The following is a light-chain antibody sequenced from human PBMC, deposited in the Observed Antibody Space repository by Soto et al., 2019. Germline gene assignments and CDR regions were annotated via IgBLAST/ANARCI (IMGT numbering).Light chain of an antibody. CDR2: GAS. CDR1: QSVSNNY. J-gene: IGKJ2*01. V-gene: IGKV3-20*01. CDR3: QQLNAVPYT. Sequence: EIVLTQSPGTLSLSPGERATLSCRASQSVSNNYLAWYQQKPGQAPRLLIYGASSRATGIPDRFSGSGSGTDFTLTISRLEPEDFATYYCQQLNAVPYTFGQGTKVEIK.